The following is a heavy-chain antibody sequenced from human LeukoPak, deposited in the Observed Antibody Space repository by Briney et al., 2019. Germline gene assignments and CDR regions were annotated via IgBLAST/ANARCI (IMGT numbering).Heavy chain of an antibody. D-gene: IGHD2-2*02. J-gene: IGHJ4*02. CDR3: AKPLKGSYTPLGY. CDR1: GFTFSSYA. Sequence: GGSLRLSCAASGFTFSSYAMSWVRHAPGKGLEWVSAISGSGGSTYYADSVKGRFTISRDNSKYPLYLQMNSLRAEDTAVYYCAKPLKGSYTPLGYWGQGTLVTVSS. V-gene: IGHV3-23*01. CDR2: ISGSGGST.